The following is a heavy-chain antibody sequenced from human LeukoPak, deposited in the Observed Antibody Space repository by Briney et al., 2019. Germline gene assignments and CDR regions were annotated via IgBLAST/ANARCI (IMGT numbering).Heavy chain of an antibody. CDR2: IYSGGTT. CDR1: GFTVSSNF. Sequence: GGSLRLSCAASGFTVSSNFMSWVRQAPGKGLEWVSVIYSGGTTYYADSVKGRFTISRDNSKNTLYLQMNSLRADDTAVYYCARDLLSGYDPQFDCWGQAAPVTVSS. V-gene: IGHV3-53*01. CDR3: ARDLLSGYDPQFDC. J-gene: IGHJ4*02. D-gene: IGHD5-12*01.